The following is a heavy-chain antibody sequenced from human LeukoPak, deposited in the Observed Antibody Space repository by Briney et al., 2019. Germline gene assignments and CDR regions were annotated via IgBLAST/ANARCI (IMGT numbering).Heavy chain of an antibody. J-gene: IGHJ4*02. CDR3: ARRRYNWNAIDY. CDR1: GFTFSDYY. D-gene: IGHD1-20*01. CDR2: ISSSGNII. V-gene: IGHV3-11*01. Sequence: GGSLRLSCAASGFTFSDYYMSWIRQAPGKGLEWVSYISSSGNIIYYADSVKGRFTISRDNAKNSLYLQMNSLRAEDTAVYSCARRRYNWNAIDYWGQGTLVTVSS.